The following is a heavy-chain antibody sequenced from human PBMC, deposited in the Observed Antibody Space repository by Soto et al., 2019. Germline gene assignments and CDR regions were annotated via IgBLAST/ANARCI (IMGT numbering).Heavy chain of an antibody. CDR2: IYYSGST. V-gene: IGHV4-30-4*08. J-gene: IGHJ6*02. CDR1: GGSISSGGYY. CDR3: ARGVSVTTVDV. Sequence: PSETLSLTCTVSGGSISSGGYYWSWISQRPGKGLEWIGYIYYSGSTYYNPSLKTRVTISVDTSKNQFSLKLSSVTAADTAVYYCARGVSVTTVDVWGQGTTVTVSS. D-gene: IGHD4-4*01.